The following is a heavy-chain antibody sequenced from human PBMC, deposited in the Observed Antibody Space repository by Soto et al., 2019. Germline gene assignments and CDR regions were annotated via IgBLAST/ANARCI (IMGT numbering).Heavy chain of an antibody. V-gene: IGHV3-13*01. CDR1: GFTFSSYD. D-gene: IGHD5-12*01. J-gene: IGHJ2*01. Sequence: LRLSCAASGFTFSSYDMHWVRQATGKGLEWVSAIGTAGDTYYPGSVKGRFTISRENAKNSLYLQMNSLRAGDTAVYYCARAEMATIHWYFDLWGRGTLVTVSS. CDR3: ARAEMATIHWYFDL. CDR2: IGTAGDT.